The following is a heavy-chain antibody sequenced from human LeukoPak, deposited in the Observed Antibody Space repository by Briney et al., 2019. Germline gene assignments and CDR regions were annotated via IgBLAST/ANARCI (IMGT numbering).Heavy chain of an antibody. CDR1: GFIFSSYS. CDR2: VSSSGSTI. D-gene: IGHD2-21*01. CDR3: AREIPGAY. Sequence: GGSLRLSCAASGFIFSSYSMNWVRQAPGKGLEGVSYVSSSGSTIYYADSVKGRFTITRDSAKSSLYLQMNSLRDEDTALYYCAREIPGAYWGQGILVTVSS. V-gene: IGHV3-48*02. J-gene: IGHJ4*02.